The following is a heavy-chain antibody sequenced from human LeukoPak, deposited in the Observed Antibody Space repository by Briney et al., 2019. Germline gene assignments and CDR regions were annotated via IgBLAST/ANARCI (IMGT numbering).Heavy chain of an antibody. CDR2: ISSGDRT. Sequence: GGSLRLSCAASGFTFSSYAMNWVRQAPGRGLEWVAGISSGDRTFHAESVKGRFTISRDKSKDTLYLPMNSLRAEDTAVYYCAKDATASPYFHWFDNWGQGTQVIVSS. D-gene: IGHD3-9*01. CDR3: AKDATASPYFHWFDN. V-gene: IGHV3-23*01. CDR1: GFTFSSYA. J-gene: IGHJ4*02.